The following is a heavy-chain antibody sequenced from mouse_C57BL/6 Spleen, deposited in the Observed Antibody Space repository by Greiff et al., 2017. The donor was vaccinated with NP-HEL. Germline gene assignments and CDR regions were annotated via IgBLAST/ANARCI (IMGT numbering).Heavy chain of an antibody. Sequence: DVMLVESGPGMVKPSQSLSLPCTVTGYSITSGYDWHWIRNFPGNKLEWMGYLSYSGSTNYNPSLKSRISITHDTSKNHFFLKVNSVTTEDTATYYCARDGGFEAWLAYWGQGTRVTVSA. V-gene: IGHV3-1*01. CDR2: LSYSGST. CDR1: GYSITSGYD. CDR3: ARDGGFEAWLAY. J-gene: IGHJ3*01.